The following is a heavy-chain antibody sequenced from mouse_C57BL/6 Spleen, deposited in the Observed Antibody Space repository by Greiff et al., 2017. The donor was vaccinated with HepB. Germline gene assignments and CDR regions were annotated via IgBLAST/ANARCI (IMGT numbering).Heavy chain of an antibody. D-gene: IGHD3-2*02. CDR2: IYPGSGNT. V-gene: IGHV1-76*01. J-gene: IGHJ3*01. CDR3: ARWGTASSGWFAY. CDR1: GYTFTDYY. Sequence: QVQLQQSGAELVRPGASVKLSCKASGYTFTDYYINWVKQRPGQGLEWIARIYPGSGNTYYNEKFKGKATLTAEKSSSTAYMQLSSLTSEDSAVYFCARWGTASSGWFAYWGQGTLVTVSA.